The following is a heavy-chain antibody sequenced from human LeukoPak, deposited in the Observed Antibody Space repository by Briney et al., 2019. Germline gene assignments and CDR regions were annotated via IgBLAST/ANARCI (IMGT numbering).Heavy chain of an antibody. J-gene: IGHJ5*02. Sequence: ASVKVSCKASGYTFTSYDINWVRQATGQGLEWMGWMNPNSGNTGYAQKFQGRVTITADESTSTAYMELSSLRSEDTAVYYCARDAESSSWPYNWFDPWGQGTLVTVSS. CDR3: ARDAESSSWPYNWFDP. CDR1: GYTFTSYD. V-gene: IGHV1-8*03. D-gene: IGHD6-13*01. CDR2: MNPNSGNT.